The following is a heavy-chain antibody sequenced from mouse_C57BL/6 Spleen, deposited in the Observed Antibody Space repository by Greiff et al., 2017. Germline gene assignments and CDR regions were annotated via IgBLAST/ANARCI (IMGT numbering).Heavy chain of an antibody. CDR1: GYTFTSYW. Sequence: QVQLQQPGAELVKPGASVKVSCKASGYTFTSYWMHWVKQRPGQGLEWIGRIHPSDSDTNYNQKFKGKATLTVDKSSSTAYMQLSRLTSEDSAVFYCALYYGSSPFAYWGQGTLVTVSA. D-gene: IGHD1-1*01. J-gene: IGHJ3*01. CDR2: IHPSDSDT. V-gene: IGHV1-74*01. CDR3: ALYYGSSPFAY.